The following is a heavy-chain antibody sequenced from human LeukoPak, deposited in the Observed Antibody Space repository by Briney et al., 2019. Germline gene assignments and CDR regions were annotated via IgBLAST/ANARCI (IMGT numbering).Heavy chain of an antibody. CDR2: IYSSGST. CDR1: GGSISNFY. Sequence: PSETLSLTCTVSGGSISNFYWSWIRQPAGKTLEWIGRIYSSGSTNYNPSLKSRVTMSVDTSKNQFSLKLSSVTAADTAVYYCARSPPYGSGNDYWGQGTLVTVSS. D-gene: IGHD3-10*01. V-gene: IGHV4-4*07. CDR3: ARSPPYGSGNDY. J-gene: IGHJ4*02.